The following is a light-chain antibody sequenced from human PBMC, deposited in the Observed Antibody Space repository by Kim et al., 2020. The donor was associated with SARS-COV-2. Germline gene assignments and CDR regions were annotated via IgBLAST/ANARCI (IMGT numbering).Light chain of an antibody. V-gene: IGKV3-20*01. CDR1: HGVGGSD. CDR2: GGS. J-gene: IGKJ4*01. Sequence: PGEGATLSCRASHGVGGSDLAWYQQKGGQAPRLLIYGGSRRATGIPDRFSGSGSGTVFTLTISRLEPEDFAVYYCQQYSSSPALTFGGGTKVDIK. CDR3: QQYSSSPALT.